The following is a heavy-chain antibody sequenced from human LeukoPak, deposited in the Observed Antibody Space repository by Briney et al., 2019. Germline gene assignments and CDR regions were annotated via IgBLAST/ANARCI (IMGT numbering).Heavy chain of an antibody. CDR1: GGSISSSSYY. Sequence: PSETLSLTCTVSGGSISSSSYYWGWIRQPPGKGLEWIGSIYYSGSTYYNPSLKSRVTISVDTSKNQFSLKLSSVTAADTAVYYCARDFARAVAGTGLDYWGQGTLVTVSS. CDR3: ARDFARAVAGTGLDY. V-gene: IGHV4-39*07. D-gene: IGHD6-13*01. CDR2: IYYSGST. J-gene: IGHJ4*02.